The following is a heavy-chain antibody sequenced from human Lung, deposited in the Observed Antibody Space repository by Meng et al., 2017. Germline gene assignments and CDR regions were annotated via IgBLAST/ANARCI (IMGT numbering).Heavy chain of an antibody. Sequence: HVPVSQWGAGLLKSSETLSLTCVVSGGSFSDYYWSWIRQPPGKGLEWIGEINHSGSTNYNPSLESRATISVDTSQNNLSLKLSSVTAADSAVYYCARGPTTMAHDFDYWGQGTLVTVSS. CDR1: GGSFSDYY. J-gene: IGHJ4*02. D-gene: IGHD4-11*01. CDR2: INHSGST. V-gene: IGHV4-34*01. CDR3: ARGPTTMAHDFDY.